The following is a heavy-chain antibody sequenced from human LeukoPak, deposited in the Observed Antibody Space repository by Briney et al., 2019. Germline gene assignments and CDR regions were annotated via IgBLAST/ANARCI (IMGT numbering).Heavy chain of an antibody. CDR3: AREVQQQLVFDY. CDR1: GGSISSYY. CDR2: IYYSGST. J-gene: IGHJ4*02. V-gene: IGHV4-59*06. D-gene: IGHD6-13*01. Sequence: SETLSLTCTVSGGSISSYYWSWIRQHPGKGLEWIGYIYYSGSTYYNPSLKSRVTISVDTSKNQFSLKLSSVTAADTAVYYCAREVQQQLVFDYWGQGTLVTVSS.